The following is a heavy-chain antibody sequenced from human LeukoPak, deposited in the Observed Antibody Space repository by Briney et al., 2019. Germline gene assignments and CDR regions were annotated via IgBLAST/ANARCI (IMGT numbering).Heavy chain of an antibody. CDR2: IRSKGYGGTT. V-gene: IGHV3-49*04. CDR3: TSGPTQLWLFYGIAV. D-gene: IGHD5-18*01. Sequence: PGRSLRLSCTASGFTFGDHAMSWVRQAPGKGLECVGFIRSKGYGGTTEYSASVKGRFTISRGYFNSIAYLEMNSLQTEDTGVLFCTSGPTQLWLFYGIAVWGQGTTVIVSS. CDR1: GFTFGDHA. J-gene: IGHJ6*02.